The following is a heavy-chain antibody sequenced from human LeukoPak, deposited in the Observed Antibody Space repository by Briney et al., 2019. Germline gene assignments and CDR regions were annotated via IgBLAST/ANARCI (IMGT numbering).Heavy chain of an antibody. CDR2: ISHSGGST. V-gene: IGHV3-23*01. Sequence: PGGSLRLSCAASGFTFSTYAMSWVRQAPGKGLEWVSVISHSGGSTYYADSVRGRFTISRDNSKNTLYLQMNSLRAEDTAVYYCAKGLGLAAALEDFDYWGQGTLVTVSS. J-gene: IGHJ4*02. CDR1: GFTFSTYA. D-gene: IGHD6-13*01. CDR3: AKGLGLAAALEDFDY.